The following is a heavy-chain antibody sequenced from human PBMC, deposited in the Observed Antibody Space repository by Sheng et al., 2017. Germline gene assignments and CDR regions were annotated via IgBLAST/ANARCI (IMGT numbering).Heavy chain of an antibody. Sequence: QVQLVQSGAEVKKPGSSVKVSCKASGGTFSSYAISWVRQAPGQGLEWMGGIIPIFGTANYAQKFQGRVTITTDESTSTAYMELSSLRSEDTAVYYCAREREGCSSTSCRNWFDPWGQGTLVTVSS. J-gene: IGHJ5*02. CDR3: AREREGCSSTSCRNWFDP. D-gene: IGHD2-2*01. CDR2: IIPIFGTA. CDR1: GGTFSSYA. V-gene: IGHV1-69*05.